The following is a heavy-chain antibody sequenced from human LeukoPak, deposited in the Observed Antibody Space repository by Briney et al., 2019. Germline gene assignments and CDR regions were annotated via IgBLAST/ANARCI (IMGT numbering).Heavy chain of an antibody. J-gene: IGHJ6*02. CDR2: IYSGGST. CDR3: ARVRSQYYYYGMDV. V-gene: IGHV3-53*01. CDR1: GFTVSSNY. Sequence: PGGSLRLSCAASGFTVSSNYMSWVRQAPGKGLEWVSVIYSGGSTYYADSVKGRSTISRDNSKNTLYLQMNSLRAEDTAVYYCARVRSQYYYYGMDVWGQGTTVTVSS.